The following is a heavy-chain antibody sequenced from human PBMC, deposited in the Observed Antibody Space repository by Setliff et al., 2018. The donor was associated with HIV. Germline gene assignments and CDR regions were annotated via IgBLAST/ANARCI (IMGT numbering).Heavy chain of an antibody. Sequence: PGGSLRLSCGASGFIFSDFWMDWVRQAPGKGLEWVAVASDDGKNIYYADSVKGRFTVSRDNYRNTVFLQMNSLRMEDTAVLYCARDAGRWGSYYYFRYMDVWGKGTTVTVSS. D-gene: IGHD3-16*01. CDR1: GFIFSDFW. V-gene: IGHV3-30*03. CDR3: ARDAGRWGSYYYFRYMDV. J-gene: IGHJ6*03. CDR2: ASDDGKNI.